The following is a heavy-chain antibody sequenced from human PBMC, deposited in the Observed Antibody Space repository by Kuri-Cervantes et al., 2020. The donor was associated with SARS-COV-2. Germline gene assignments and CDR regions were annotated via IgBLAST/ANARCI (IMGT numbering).Heavy chain of an antibody. V-gene: IGHV1-8*02. CDR2: VKTNSGNT. D-gene: IGHD2-21*01. J-gene: IGHJ4*02. CDR3: YCAPKEGFDS. Sequence: ASVKVSCKASGYTFTSYGISWVRQATGQGLEWMGMVKTNSGNTLYAQFFQGRVTMTRDISTSTVYMELSSLTSEDTAIYYCYCAPKEGFDSWGQGTLVTVSS. CDR1: GYTFTSYG.